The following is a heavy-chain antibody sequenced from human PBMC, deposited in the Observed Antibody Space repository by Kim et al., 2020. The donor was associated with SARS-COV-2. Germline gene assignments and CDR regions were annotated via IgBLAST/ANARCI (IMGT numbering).Heavy chain of an antibody. CDR3: ARTPLGDYGSGSYHYYYYYGMDV. D-gene: IGHD3-10*01. CDR1: GGSISSYY. J-gene: IGHJ6*02. V-gene: IGHV4-59*01. Sequence: SETLSLTCTVSGGSISSYYWSWIRQPPGKGLEWIGYIYYSGSTNYNPSLKSRVTISVDTSKNQFSLKLSSVTAADTAVYYCARTPLGDYGSGSYHYYYYYGMDVGGQGTTVTVSS. CDR2: IYYSGST.